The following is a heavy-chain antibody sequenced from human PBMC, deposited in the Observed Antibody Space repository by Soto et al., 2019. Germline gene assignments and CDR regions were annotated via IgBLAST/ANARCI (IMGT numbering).Heavy chain of an antibody. J-gene: IGHJ6*02. CDR2: IIPILGTA. Sequence: SVKVSCKASGGTFSSYAISWVRRAPGQGLEWMGGIIPILGTANYAQKFQGRVTITADESTSTAYMELSSLRSEDTAVYYCARRVRQLVLSGSYSGMDVWGQGTTVTVSS. D-gene: IGHD6-6*01. CDR1: GGTFSSYA. V-gene: IGHV1-69*13. CDR3: ARRVRQLVLSGSYSGMDV.